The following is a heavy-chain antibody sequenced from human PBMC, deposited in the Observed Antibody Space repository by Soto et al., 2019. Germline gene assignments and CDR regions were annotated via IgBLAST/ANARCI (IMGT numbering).Heavy chain of an antibody. V-gene: IGHV4-59*01. D-gene: IGHD6-19*01. Sequence: SETLSLTXSVSGGSISGSYWSWIRQSPGKGLEWLGYVYYTGSTNYSPSLRSRVSISVDTSKNEFSLRLSSVTAADTAVYFCARSVAVPGAHIDYWGQGTQVTSPQ. CDR1: GGSISGSY. CDR2: VYYTGST. J-gene: IGHJ4*02. CDR3: ARSVAVPGAHIDY.